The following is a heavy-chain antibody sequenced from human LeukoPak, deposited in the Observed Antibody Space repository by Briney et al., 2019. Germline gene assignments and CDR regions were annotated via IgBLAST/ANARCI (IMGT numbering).Heavy chain of an antibody. CDR3: ARSRVIDYYYMDV. J-gene: IGHJ6*03. CDR2: IFYSGST. CDR1: GGSISSGGYY. V-gene: IGHV4-39*02. Sequence: NPSQTLSLTCTVSGGSISSGGYYWGWIRQPPGKGLEWIGNIFYSGSTYYNPSLKSRLTISVDTSKNHFSLILSSVTAADTAIYFCARSRVIDYYYMDVWGKGTTVTVSS. D-gene: IGHD3-16*01.